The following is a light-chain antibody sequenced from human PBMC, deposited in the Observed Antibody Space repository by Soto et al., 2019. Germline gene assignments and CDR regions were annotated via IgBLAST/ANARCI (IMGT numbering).Light chain of an antibody. CDR2: GAS. V-gene: IGKV3-15*01. J-gene: IGKJ4*01. CDR1: QSVSSN. CDR3: QQYNNWPAT. Sequence: VVRLQSPKSLAVAQGVDAAVRGRASQSVSSNLAWYQQKPGQAPRLLIYGASTRATGIPARFSGSGSGTEFTHTSSSLQSEDFAVYPCQQYNNWPATIGGGTQVETK.